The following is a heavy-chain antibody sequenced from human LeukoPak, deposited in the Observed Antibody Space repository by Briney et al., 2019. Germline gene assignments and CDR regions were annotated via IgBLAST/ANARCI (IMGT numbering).Heavy chain of an antibody. V-gene: IGHV3-11*01. CDR3: ARGPASPWYYDFWSGYFDY. CDR2: IRSSGSTI. J-gene: IGHJ4*02. CDR1: GFTFSDYY. D-gene: IGHD3-3*01. Sequence: GGSLRLSCAASGFTFSDYYMSWIRQAPGKGLEWVSYIRSSGSTIYYADSVKGRFTISRDNAKNSLYLQMNSLRAEDTAVYYRARGPASPWYYDFWSGYFDYWGQGTLVTVSS.